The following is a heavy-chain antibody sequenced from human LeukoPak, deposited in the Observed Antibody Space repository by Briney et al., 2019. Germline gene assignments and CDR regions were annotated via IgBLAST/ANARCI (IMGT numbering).Heavy chain of an antibody. D-gene: IGHD5-12*01. Sequence: LGGSLSLSCAASGFTFIDYSMNWVRQAPGKGLEWISYVGISSGNTKYADSVKGRFTISGDSAKNSVFLQMNSLRVEDTAVYYCARDHRYAFDNWGQGTLVTVSS. J-gene: IGHJ4*02. CDR1: GFTFIDYS. V-gene: IGHV3-48*04. CDR3: ARDHRYAFDN. CDR2: VGISSGNT.